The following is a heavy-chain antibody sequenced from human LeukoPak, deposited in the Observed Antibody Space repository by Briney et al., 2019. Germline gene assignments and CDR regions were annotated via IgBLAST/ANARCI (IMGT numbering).Heavy chain of an antibody. V-gene: IGHV4-39*01. CDR3: ATRGNEVGAISFGY. CDR2: IYYSGST. Sequence: SETLSLTCTVSDGSISSSSYYWGWIRQPPGKGLEWIGSIYYSGSTYYNPSLKSRVTISVDTSKNQFSLKLSSVTAADTAVYYCATRGNEVGAISFGYWGQGTLVTVSS. CDR1: DGSISSSSYY. D-gene: IGHD1-26*01. J-gene: IGHJ4*02.